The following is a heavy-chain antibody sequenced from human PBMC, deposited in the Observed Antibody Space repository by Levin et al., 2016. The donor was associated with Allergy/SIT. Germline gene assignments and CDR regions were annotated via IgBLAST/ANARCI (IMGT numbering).Heavy chain of an antibody. D-gene: IGHD3-22*01. Sequence: GESLKISCAASGFTFSDYYMSWIRQAPGKGLEWVSYISSSSTYTNYADSVKGRFTISRDNAKNTLYLQMNSLRAEDTAVYYCARGGYYDTSGFDAFDNWGQGTMVTVSS. CDR3: ARGGYYDTSGFDAFDN. CDR2: ISSSSTYT. J-gene: IGHJ3*02. CDR1: GFTFSDYY. V-gene: IGHV3-11*06.